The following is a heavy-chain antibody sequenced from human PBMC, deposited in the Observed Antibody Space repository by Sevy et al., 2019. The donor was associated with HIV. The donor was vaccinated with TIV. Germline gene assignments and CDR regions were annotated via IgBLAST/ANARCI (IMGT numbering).Heavy chain of an antibody. CDR2: ISGSGGST. V-gene: IGHV3-23*01. J-gene: IGHJ3*02. Sequence: GGSLRLSCAASAFTFSSYAMSWVRQAPGKGLEWVSAISGSGGSTYYADSVKGRFTISRDNSKNTLYLQMNSLRAEDTAVYYCAKGASITMIVVVILGGDAFDIWGQGTMVTVSS. CDR3: AKGASITMIVVVILGGDAFDI. CDR1: AFTFSSYA. D-gene: IGHD3-22*01.